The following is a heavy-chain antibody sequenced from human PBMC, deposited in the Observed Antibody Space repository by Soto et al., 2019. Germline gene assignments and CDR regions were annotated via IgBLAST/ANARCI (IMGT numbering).Heavy chain of an antibody. J-gene: IGHJ3*02. D-gene: IGHD1-26*01. CDR2: ISGSGGST. Sequence: HPGGSLRLSCAASGFTFSSYAMSWVRQAPGKGLEWVSAISGSGGSTYYADSVKGRFTISRDNSKNTLYLQMNSLRAEDTAVYYCAKVLVSRELLRSKHAENDAFDIWGQGTMVTVSS. CDR3: AKVLVSRELLRSKHAENDAFDI. CDR1: GFTFSSYA. V-gene: IGHV3-23*01.